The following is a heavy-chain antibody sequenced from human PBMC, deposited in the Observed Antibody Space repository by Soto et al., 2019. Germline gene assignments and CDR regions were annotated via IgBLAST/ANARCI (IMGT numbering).Heavy chain of an antibody. J-gene: IGHJ3*02. CDR3: AKVYIDYVLSDAFDI. CDR2: IYHSGTT. CDR1: GYAISSGYY. D-gene: IGHD4-17*01. V-gene: IGHV4-38-2*01. Sequence: PSETLSLTCGVSGYAISSGYYWGWIRQPPGKGLEWIGSIYHSGTTYYNPSLRSRLSMSVDTSKNQLSLKVSSVTAGDTAVYYCAKVYIDYVLSDAFDIWGQGTMVTVSS.